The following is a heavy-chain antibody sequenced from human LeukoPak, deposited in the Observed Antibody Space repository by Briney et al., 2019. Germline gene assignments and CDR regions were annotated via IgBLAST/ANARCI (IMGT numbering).Heavy chain of an antibody. V-gene: IGHV3-30*04. CDR2: ISYDGSNK. CDR3: ARDLWFGELSSFDY. CDR1: GFTFSSYA. D-gene: IGHD3-10*01. Sequence: PGGSLRLSRAASGFTFSSYAMHWVRQAPGKGLEWVAVISYDGSNKYYADSVKGRFTISRDNSKNTLYLQMNSLRAEDTAVYYCARDLWFGELSSFDYWGQGTLVTVSS. J-gene: IGHJ4*02.